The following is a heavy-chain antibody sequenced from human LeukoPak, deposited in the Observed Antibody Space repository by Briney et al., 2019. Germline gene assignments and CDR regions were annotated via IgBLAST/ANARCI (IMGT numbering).Heavy chain of an antibody. J-gene: IGHJ6*03. CDR2: IYTSGST. D-gene: IGHD2-2*01. CDR1: GGSISSYY. CDR3: GYCSSTSCLDHYYYMXX. Sequence: PSETLSLTCTVSGGSISSYYWSWIRQPAGKGLEWIGRIYTSGSTNYNPSLKSRVTMSVDTSKNQFSLKLSSVTAADTAVYYCGYCSSTSCLDHYYYMXXWGKGTTVTV. V-gene: IGHV4-4*07.